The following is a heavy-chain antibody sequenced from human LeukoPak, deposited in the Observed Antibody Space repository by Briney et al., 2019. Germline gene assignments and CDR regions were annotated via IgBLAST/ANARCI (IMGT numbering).Heavy chain of an antibody. CDR3: ATNTYYYDSSGPLFDY. D-gene: IGHD3-22*01. V-gene: IGHV4-59*01. CDR2: IYYSGST. CDR1: GGSISSYY. Sequence: SETLSLTCAVSGGSISSYYWSWLRQPPGKGLEWIGYIYYSGSTNYNPSLKSRVTISVDTSKNQFSLKLSSVTAADTAVYYCATNTYYYDSSGPLFDYWGQGTLVTVSS. J-gene: IGHJ4*02.